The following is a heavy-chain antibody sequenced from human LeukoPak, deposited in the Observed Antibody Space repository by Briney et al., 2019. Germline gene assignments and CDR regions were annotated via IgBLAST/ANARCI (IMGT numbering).Heavy chain of an antibody. CDR2: INHSGST. J-gene: IGHJ5*02. CDR1: GGSFSGYY. V-gene: IGHV4-34*01. D-gene: IGHD3-22*01. CDR3: ARDPYYYDSSGYYGRNNWFDP. Sequence: SETLSLTCAVYGGSFSGYYWSWIRQPPGKGLEWIGEINHSGSTNYNPSLKSRVTISVDTSKNQFSLKLSSVTAADTAVYYCARDPYYYDSSGYYGRNNWFDPWGQGTLVTVSS.